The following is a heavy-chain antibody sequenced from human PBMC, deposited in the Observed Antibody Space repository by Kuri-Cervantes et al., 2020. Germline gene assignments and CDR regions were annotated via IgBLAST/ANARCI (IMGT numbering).Heavy chain of an antibody. CDR3: ARGDSSSWSWAFDI. V-gene: IGHV4-59*08. D-gene: IGHD6-13*01. J-gene: IGHJ3*02. Sequence: ESLKISCTVSGGSIGSYYWSWIRQPPGKGLEWIGYIYYSGSTNYNPSLKSRVTISVDTSKNQFSLKLSSVTAADTAVYYCARGDSSSWSWAFDIWGQGTMVTVSS. CDR2: IYYSGST. CDR1: GGSIGSYY.